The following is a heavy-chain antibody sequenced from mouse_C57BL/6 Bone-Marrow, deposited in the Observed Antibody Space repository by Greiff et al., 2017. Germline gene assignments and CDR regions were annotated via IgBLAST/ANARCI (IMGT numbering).Heavy chain of an antibody. J-gene: IGHJ4*01. CDR3: ARSDICFYAMDY. Sequence: EVLLVESGGGLVKPGGSLKLSCAASGFTFSDYGMHWVRQAPEQGLEWVAYISSGSSTIYYADTVKGRFTLSRDNAKNTLFLQLTSLSSEDNAMYCFARSDICFYAMDYWGQGTSVTVSS. CDR1: GFTFSDYG. D-gene: IGHD1-3*01. V-gene: IGHV5-17*01. CDR2: ISSGSSTI.